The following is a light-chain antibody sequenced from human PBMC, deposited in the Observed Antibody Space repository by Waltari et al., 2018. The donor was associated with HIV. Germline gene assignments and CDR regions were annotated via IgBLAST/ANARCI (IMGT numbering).Light chain of an antibody. CDR1: QSICVW. Sequence: IQMTQSPSTLSASVGETVTINCRASQSICVWLAWYQQKPGKAPKFLISKASSLESGVPSRFSGSGAATEFTLTISSLQPDDFATYFCQEYTTYLGTFGQGTKVEIK. J-gene: IGKJ1*01. CDR3: QEYTTYLGT. V-gene: IGKV1-5*03. CDR2: KAS.